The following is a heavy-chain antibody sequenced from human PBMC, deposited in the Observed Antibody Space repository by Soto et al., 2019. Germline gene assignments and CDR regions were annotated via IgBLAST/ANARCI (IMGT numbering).Heavy chain of an antibody. CDR3: ARDGIAARPTPDY. Sequence: GASVKVSYKASGYTFTSYGINWVRQAPGQGLEWMGWISGYNGNTKYAQKLQGRVTMTTDTSTSTAYMELRSLRSDDTALYYCARDGIAARPTPDYWGQGTLVTVSS. CDR1: GYTFTSYG. J-gene: IGHJ4*02. V-gene: IGHV1-18*01. D-gene: IGHD6-6*01. CDR2: ISGYNGNT.